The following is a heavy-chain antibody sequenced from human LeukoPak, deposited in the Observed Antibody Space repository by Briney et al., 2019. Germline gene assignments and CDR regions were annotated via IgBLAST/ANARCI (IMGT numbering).Heavy chain of an antibody. CDR3: AKDLRYSGSYLFDY. D-gene: IGHD1-26*01. V-gene: IGHV3-9*01. CDR1: GFTFDDYA. CDR2: IGWNTGSI. J-gene: IGHJ4*02. Sequence: QPGGSLRLSCAASGFTFDDYAMHWVRQAPGKGLEWVSGIGWNTGSIDYADSVKGRFTISRDNAKNSLYLQMNSLRAEDTALYYCAKDLRYSGSYLFDYWGQGTLVTVSS.